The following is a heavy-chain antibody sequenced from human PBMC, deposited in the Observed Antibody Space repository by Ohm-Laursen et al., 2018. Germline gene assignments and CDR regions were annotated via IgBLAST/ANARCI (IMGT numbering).Heavy chain of an antibody. Sequence: SSVKVSCKAYGYTFTDSYLHWVRQAPGQGLEWMGGVMPIFGTANYAQKFQGRVTITADKSTSAAHLELSSLRSEDTAVYYCATRVTPVTTLYYYAMDVWGQGTTVTVSS. V-gene: IGHV1-69*06. CDR1: GYTFTDSY. CDR3: ATRVTPVTTLYYYAMDV. CDR2: VMPIFGTA. J-gene: IGHJ6*02. D-gene: IGHD4-17*01.